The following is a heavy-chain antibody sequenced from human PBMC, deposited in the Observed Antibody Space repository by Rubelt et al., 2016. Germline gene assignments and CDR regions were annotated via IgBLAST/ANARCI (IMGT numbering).Heavy chain of an antibody. Sequence: EVQLVQSGAEVKKPGESLKISCKGSGYSFTSYWIGWVRQMPGKGLEWMGIIYPGDSDTRYNPSFQGNVTIAVDKSFGATYLQWSSLEASDTAFYYCARLTPATGYYFDFWGQGSLVTISS. CDR3: ARLTPATGYYFDF. CDR1: GYSFTSYW. V-gene: IGHV5-51*01. CDR2: IYPGDSDT. J-gene: IGHJ4*02. D-gene: IGHD3-9*01.